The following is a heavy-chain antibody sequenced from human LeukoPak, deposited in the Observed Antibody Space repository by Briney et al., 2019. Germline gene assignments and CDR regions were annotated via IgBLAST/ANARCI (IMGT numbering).Heavy chain of an antibody. D-gene: IGHD3-10*01. V-gene: IGHV5-51*01. CDR2: IYPGDSDT. Sequence: GESLKISCKGSGYSFTSYWIGWVRQMPGKGLEWMGIIYPGDSDTRYSPSFQGQVTILADKSISTAYLQWSSLKASDTAMYYCARGYYYGSGSYYNVGYWGQGTLVTVSS. CDR3: ARGYYYGSGSYYNVGY. CDR1: GYSFTSYW. J-gene: IGHJ4*02.